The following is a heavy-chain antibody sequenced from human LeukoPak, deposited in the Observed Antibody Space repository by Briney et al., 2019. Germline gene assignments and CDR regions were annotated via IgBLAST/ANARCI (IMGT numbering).Heavy chain of an antibody. J-gene: IGHJ4*02. CDR1: GFTFSRYG. V-gene: IGHV3-30*02. CDR3: ANYYDSSGEGGIDY. Sequence: PGGSLRLSCAASGFTFSRYGMHWVRQAPGKGLEWVAVIWDDGSNKYYADSVKGRFTISRDNSKNTLYLQMNSLRAEDTAVYYCANYYDSSGEGGIDYWGQGTLVTVSS. D-gene: IGHD3-22*01. CDR2: IWDDGSNK.